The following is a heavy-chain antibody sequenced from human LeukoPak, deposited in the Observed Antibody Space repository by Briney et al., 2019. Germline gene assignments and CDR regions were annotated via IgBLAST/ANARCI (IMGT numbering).Heavy chain of an antibody. J-gene: IGHJ4*02. CDR1: GFTFISYS. CDR2: ISSHGGST. Sequence: GGSLRLSCSASGFTFISYSMYWVRQAPGKGLEYVSAISSHGGSTYYADSVKGRFTISRDNSNTTLYRQMSSLRTEDTAVYYCAIAASGTLADFWGQGTVVTVSS. V-gene: IGHV3-64D*09. D-gene: IGHD6-13*01. CDR3: AIAASGTLADF.